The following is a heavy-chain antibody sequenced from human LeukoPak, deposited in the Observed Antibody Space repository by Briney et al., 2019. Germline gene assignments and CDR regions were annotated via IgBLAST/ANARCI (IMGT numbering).Heavy chain of an antibody. D-gene: IGHD6-13*01. CDR3: ARERYSSSWNHFDY. CDR2: ISYDGSNK. CDR1: GFTFSKYA. Sequence: LTGGSLRLSCAASGFTFSKYAMSWVRQAPGKGLEWVAVISYDGSNKYYADSVKGRFTISRDNSKNTLYLQMNSLRAEDTAVYYCARERYSSSWNHFDYWGQGTLVTVSS. V-gene: IGHV3-30-3*01. J-gene: IGHJ4*02.